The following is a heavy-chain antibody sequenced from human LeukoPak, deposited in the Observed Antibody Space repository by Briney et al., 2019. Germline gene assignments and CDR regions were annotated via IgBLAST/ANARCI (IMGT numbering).Heavy chain of an antibody. CDR2: IYTSGST. V-gene: IGHV4-4*07. D-gene: IGHD3-10*01. CDR1: GGSISSYY. Sequence: SETLSLTCTVSGGSISSYYWSWIRQPAGKGLDGIGRIYTSGSTNYNPSLKSRVTMSVDTSKNQFSLKLSSVTAADTAVYYCAREVYYYGSGSYFNYWGQGTLVTVSS. J-gene: IGHJ4*02. CDR3: AREVYYYGSGSYFNY.